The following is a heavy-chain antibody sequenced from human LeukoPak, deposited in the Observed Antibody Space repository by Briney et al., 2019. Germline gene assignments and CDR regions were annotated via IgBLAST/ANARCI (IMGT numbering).Heavy chain of an antibody. J-gene: IGHJ4*02. CDR2: IYYSGST. V-gene: IGHV4-39*01. CDR1: GGSISSTSYY. CDR3: ARHYCIDGRCYYFDY. D-gene: IGHD2-15*01. Sequence: PSETLSLTCTVSGGSISSTSYYWAWIRQPPGKGLEWIGTIYYSGSTYYSPSLKSRVSISVDTSKNQFSLKLSSVTAADTAVYYCARHYCIDGRCYYFDYWGQGALVTVSS.